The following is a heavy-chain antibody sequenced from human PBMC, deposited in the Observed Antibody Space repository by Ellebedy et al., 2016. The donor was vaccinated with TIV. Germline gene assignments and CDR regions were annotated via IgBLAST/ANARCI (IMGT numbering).Heavy chain of an antibody. V-gene: IGHV3-30*01. CDR1: GFTFSSYA. CDR2: ISYDGSNK. CDR3: ARGSLNSAAAGFLLGI. D-gene: IGHD6-13*01. Sequence: GESLKISCAASGFTFSSYAMHWVRQAPGKGLEWVAVISYDGSNKYYADSVKGRFTISRDNSKNTLYLQMNSLRAEDTAVYYCARGSLNSAAAGFLLGIWGQGTMVTVSS. J-gene: IGHJ3*02.